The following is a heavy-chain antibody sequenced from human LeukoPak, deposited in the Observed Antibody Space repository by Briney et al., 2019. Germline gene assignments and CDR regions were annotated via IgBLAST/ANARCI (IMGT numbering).Heavy chain of an antibody. Sequence: GGSLRLSCAASGFTFDDYAMHWVRQAPGKGLEWVSLISGDGGFTYYADSVKGRFTISRDNSKNSLYLRMNSLRTEDTALYYCAKGISGTAVVMDYRGQGTLVTVSS. CDR3: AKGISGTAVVMDY. J-gene: IGHJ4*02. V-gene: IGHV3-43*02. CDR1: GFTFDDYA. D-gene: IGHD5-18*01. CDR2: ISGDGGFT.